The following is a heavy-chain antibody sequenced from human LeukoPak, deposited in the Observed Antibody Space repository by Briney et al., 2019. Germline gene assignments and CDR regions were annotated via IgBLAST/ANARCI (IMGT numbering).Heavy chain of an antibody. CDR3: ARARAGHRILYYYYYGMDV. V-gene: IGHV4-59*01. Sequence: SETLSPTCTVSGGSISSYYWSWIRQPPGKGLEWIGYIYYSGSTNYNPSLKSRVTISVDTSKNQFSLKLSSVTAADTAVYYCARARAGHRILYYYYYGMDVWGQGTTVTVSS. J-gene: IGHJ6*02. CDR1: GGSISSYY. D-gene: IGHD6-13*01. CDR2: IYYSGST.